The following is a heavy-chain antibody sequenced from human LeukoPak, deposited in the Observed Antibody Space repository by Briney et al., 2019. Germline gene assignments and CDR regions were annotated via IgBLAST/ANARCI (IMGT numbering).Heavy chain of an antibody. J-gene: IGHJ3*02. CDR3: AREGTYYYGSGSPAPYAFDI. D-gene: IGHD3-10*01. Sequence: ASVKVSCKASGYTFTSYNMHWVRQAPGQGLEWMGIINPSGGSTSYAQKFQGRVTMTRDTSTSTVYMELSSLRSEDTAVYYCAREGTYYYGSGSPAPYAFDIWGQGTMVTVSS. CDR2: INPSGGST. CDR1: GYTFTSYN. V-gene: IGHV1-46*01.